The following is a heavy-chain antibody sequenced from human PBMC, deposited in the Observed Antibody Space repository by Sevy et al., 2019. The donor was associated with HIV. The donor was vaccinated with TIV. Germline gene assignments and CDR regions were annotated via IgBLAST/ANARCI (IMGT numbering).Heavy chain of an antibody. D-gene: IGHD1-26*01. CDR2: ICPYNGNT. V-gene: IGHV1-18*01. J-gene: IGHJ4*02. Sequence: ASVKVSCKASGYTFTSYGLIWVRQAPGQGLEWMGGICPYNGNTDYAQKLQGRVTVTTDTSTTTAYMELRSLRSDDTALYYCARLLGSTEFRYYFDYWGQGTLVTVSS. CDR1: GYTFTSYG. CDR3: ARLLGSTEFRYYFDY.